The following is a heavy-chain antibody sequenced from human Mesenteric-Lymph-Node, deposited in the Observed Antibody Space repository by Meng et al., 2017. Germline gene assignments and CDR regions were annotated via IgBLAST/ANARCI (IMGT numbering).Heavy chain of an antibody. V-gene: IGHV3-66*02. CDR2: IYSGGST. D-gene: IGHD4-17*01. J-gene: IGHJ4*02. CDR3: AGESAYGDYDTY. CDR1: GFTVSNNY. Sequence: GGSLRLSCAASGFTVSNNYMSWVRQAPGKGLEWVSVIYSGGSTYYADSVKDRFTISRDTSKNMVYLQVDRLRPEDTAVYYCAGESAYGDYDTYWGQGAMVTVSS.